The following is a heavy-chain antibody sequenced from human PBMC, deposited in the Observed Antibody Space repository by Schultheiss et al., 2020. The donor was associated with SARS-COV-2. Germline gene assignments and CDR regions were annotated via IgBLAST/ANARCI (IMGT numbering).Heavy chain of an antibody. J-gene: IGHJ4*02. CDR2: ISYDGSNK. CDR3: AKDSSGGKLYFDY. D-gene: IGHD3-22*01. Sequence: GGSLRLSCAASGFTFSSYSMHWVRQAPGKGLEWVAVISYDGSNKYYADSVKGRFTISRDNSKNTLYLQMNSLRAEDTAVYYCAKDSSGGKLYFDYWGQGTLVTVSS. V-gene: IGHV3-30*18. CDR1: GFTFSSYS.